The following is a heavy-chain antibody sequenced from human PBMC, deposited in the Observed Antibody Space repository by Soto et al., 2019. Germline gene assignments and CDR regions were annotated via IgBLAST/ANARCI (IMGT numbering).Heavy chain of an antibody. V-gene: IGHV1-46*03. CDR2: INPSGGST. CDR1: GYTFTSYY. CDR3: ARGYYDFWSGPEAWDWFDP. J-gene: IGHJ5*02. Sequence: ASVKVSCKASGYTFTSYYMHWVRQAPGQGLEWMGIINPSGGSTSYAQKFQGRVTMTRDTSTSTVYMELSSLRSEDTAVYYCARGYYDFWSGPEAWDWFDPWGQGTLVTVSS. D-gene: IGHD3-3*01.